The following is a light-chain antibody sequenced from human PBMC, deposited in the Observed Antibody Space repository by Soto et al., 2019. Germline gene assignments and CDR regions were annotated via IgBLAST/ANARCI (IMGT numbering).Light chain of an antibody. CDR2: GAS. Sequence: EIVMTQSPATLSVSPGERVTLSCRASQNVTNNLAWYKHKPGQATRLLIFGASTGATAIPARLSGSGSETDFTLTISSLQPEDFAVYYCQQYNSWPWTFGQGTKVDIK. J-gene: IGKJ1*01. CDR1: QNVTNN. CDR3: QQYNSWPWT. V-gene: IGKV3-15*01.